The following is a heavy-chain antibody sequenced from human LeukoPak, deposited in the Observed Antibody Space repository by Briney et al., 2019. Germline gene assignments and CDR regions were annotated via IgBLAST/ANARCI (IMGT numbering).Heavy chain of an antibody. CDR1: GFTVSSNY. CDR3: ARAYVWGSYRYFDY. V-gene: IGHV3-7*01. CDR2: IKQDGSEK. J-gene: IGHJ4*02. D-gene: IGHD3-16*02. Sequence: GGSLRLSCAASGFTVSSNYMSWVRQAPGKGLEWVANIKQDGSEKYYVDSVKGRFTISRDNAKNSLYLQMNSLRAEDTAVYYCARAYVWGSYRYFDYWGQGTLVTVSS.